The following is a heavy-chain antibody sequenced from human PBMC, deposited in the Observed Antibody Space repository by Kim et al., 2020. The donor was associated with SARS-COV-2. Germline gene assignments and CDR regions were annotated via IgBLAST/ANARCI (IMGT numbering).Heavy chain of an antibody. CDR2: ISYDGSNK. Sequence: GRSLRLSCAASGFTFSSYGMHWVRQAPGKGLEWVAVISYDGSNKYYADSVKGRFTISRDNSKNTLYLQMNSLRAEDTAVYYCARDLPPLDYYYDSSGPLDYWGQGTLVTVSS. J-gene: IGHJ4*02. CDR3: ARDLPPLDYYYDSSGPLDY. CDR1: GFTFSSYG. D-gene: IGHD3-22*01. V-gene: IGHV3-33*01.